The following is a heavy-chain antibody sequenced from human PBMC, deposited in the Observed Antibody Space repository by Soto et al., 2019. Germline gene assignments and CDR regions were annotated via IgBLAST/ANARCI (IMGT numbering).Heavy chain of an antibody. V-gene: IGHV1-3*01. Sequence: ASVKVSCKASGYIFISYGIIWVRQAPGQGLEWMGWINAGNGNTKYSQKFQGRVTITRDTSASTAYMELSSLRSEDTAVYYCARGSGYYYWDDYWGQGTLVTVPQ. CDR2: INAGNGNT. D-gene: IGHD3-22*01. CDR3: ARGSGYYYWDDY. CDR1: GYIFISYG. J-gene: IGHJ4*02.